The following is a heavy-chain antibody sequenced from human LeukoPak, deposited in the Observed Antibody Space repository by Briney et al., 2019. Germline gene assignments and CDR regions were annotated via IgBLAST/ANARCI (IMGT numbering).Heavy chain of an antibody. J-gene: IGHJ4*02. CDR3: ARNRGISH. D-gene: IGHD3-16*01. Sequence: GASVKVSCKASGGTFSSYAISWVRQAPGKGLEWVANIKQDGSEKYYVDSVKGRFTISRDNVKNSLFLQMDSLKGEDTAVYYCARNRGISHWGQGTLVTVSS. V-gene: IGHV3-7*01. CDR1: GGTFSSYA. CDR2: IKQDGSEK.